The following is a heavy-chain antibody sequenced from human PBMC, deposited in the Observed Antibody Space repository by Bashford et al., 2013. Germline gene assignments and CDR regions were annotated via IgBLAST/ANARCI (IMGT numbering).Heavy chain of an antibody. CDR2: ISGSGGST. CDR3: AKGLSSYYGSGSYYQHYYGMDV. J-gene: IGHJ6*02. Sequence: GSLRLSCAASGFTFSSYAMSWVRQAPGKGLEWVSAISGSGGSTYYADSVKGRFTISRDNSKNTLYLQMNSLRAEDTAVYYCAKGLSSYYGSGSYYQHYYGMDVWGQGTTVTVSS. V-gene: IGHV3-23*01. D-gene: IGHD3-10*01. CDR1: GFTFSSYA.